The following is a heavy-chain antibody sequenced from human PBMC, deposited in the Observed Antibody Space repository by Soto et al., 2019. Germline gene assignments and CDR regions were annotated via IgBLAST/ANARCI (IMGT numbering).Heavy chain of an antibody. V-gene: IGHV3-43*02. CDR2: ISGDGGST. D-gene: IGHD3-3*01. CDR1: GFTFDDYA. J-gene: IGHJ6*02. CDR3: AKVALDDFWSGYYYYYYGMDV. Sequence: LSLTCAASGFTFDDYAMHWVRQAPGKGLEWVSLISGDGGSTYYADSVKGRFTISRDNSKNSLYLQMNSLRTEDTALYYCAKVALDDFWSGYYYYYYGMDVWGQGTTVTVSS.